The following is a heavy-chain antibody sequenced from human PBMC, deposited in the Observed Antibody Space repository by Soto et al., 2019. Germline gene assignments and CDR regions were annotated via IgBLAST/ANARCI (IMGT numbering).Heavy chain of an antibody. J-gene: IGHJ6*03. Sequence: SETLCLTCTVSGGSISSYYVSWIRQPPGKGLEWIGYIYYSGSTNYNPSLKSRVTISVDTSKNQFSLKLSSVTAADTAVYYCARVGSYCTNGVCYYGHYYYYYMDVWGKGTTVTVSS. CDR1: GGSISSYY. CDR2: IYYSGST. V-gene: IGHV4-59*01. CDR3: ARVGSYCTNGVCYYGHYYYYYMDV. D-gene: IGHD2-8*01.